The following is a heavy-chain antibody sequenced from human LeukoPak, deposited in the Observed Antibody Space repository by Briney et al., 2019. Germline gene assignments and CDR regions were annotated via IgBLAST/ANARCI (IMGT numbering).Heavy chain of an antibody. D-gene: IGHD3-10*01. CDR1: GGSISSGGYY. J-gene: IGHJ5*02. CDR2: IYYSGGT. CDR3: ARGAPPLWLGELGGNWSDP. Sequence: SETLSLTCTVSGGSISSGGYYWSWIRQHPGKGLEWIGYIYYSGGTYYNPSLKSRVTISVDTSKNQFSLKLSSVTAADTAVYYCARGAPPLWLGELGGNWSDPWGQETLVTVSS. V-gene: IGHV4-31*03.